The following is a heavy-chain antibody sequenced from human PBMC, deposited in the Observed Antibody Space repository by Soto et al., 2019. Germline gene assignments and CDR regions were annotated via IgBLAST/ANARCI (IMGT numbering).Heavy chain of an antibody. CDR3: ARGTSRDYGDYQTGGVVGY. Sequence: QVQLQESGPGLVKPSQTLSLTCTVSGGSISSGGYYWSWIRQHPGKGLEWIGYIYYSGSTYYNPSLKSRVTISVDTSKNQFSLKLSSVTAADTAVYYCARGTSRDYGDYQTGGVVGYWGQGTLVTVSS. CDR1: GGSISSGGYY. D-gene: IGHD4-17*01. J-gene: IGHJ4*02. CDR2: IYYSGST. V-gene: IGHV4-31*03.